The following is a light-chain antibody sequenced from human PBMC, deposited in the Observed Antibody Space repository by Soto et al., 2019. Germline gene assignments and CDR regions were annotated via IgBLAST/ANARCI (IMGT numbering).Light chain of an antibody. J-gene: IGKJ1*01. CDR3: QQYGSSYPWT. Sequence: EILFTQSPGTLSLSPGERATLSCRASQSVSSNYLAWYQQKPGQATRLLIYGASSRANGIPDRFSGSGSGTDFTLTIRRLEPEDFAVYYCQQYGSSYPWTFGQGTKVDIK. V-gene: IGKV3-20*01. CDR1: QSVSSNY. CDR2: GAS.